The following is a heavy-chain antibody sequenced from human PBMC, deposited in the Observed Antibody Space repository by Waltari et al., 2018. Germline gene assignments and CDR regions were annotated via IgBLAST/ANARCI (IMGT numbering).Heavy chain of an antibody. Sequence: EVQLLESGGGLVQPGGSLRLSCAASGFTFTSYALSWVRQPPGKGLECVSAIIGSGSATYYADSLNGRFTVSRDNSKNTLFLQMNSLRAEDTAVYYCAKDCSTSTCYEPSLDYWGQGTLVTVSS. J-gene: IGHJ4*02. CDR1: GFTFTSYA. D-gene: IGHD2-2*01. V-gene: IGHV3-23*01. CDR3: AKDCSTSTCYEPSLDY. CDR2: IIGSGSAT.